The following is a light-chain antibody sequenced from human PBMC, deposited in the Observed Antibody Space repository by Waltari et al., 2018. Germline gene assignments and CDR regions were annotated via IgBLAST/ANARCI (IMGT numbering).Light chain of an antibody. CDR1: SSDVGAYNY. J-gene: IGLJ2*01. Sequence: QSALTQPPSASGSPGQSVTISCTGTSSDVGAYNYVSWYQPHPDKAPQLMIFEVSQRPSGVPDRFSGSKSGNTASLTVSGLQAEDEADYYCFSYAGSNNLVFGGGTKLTVL. V-gene: IGLV2-8*01. CDR2: EVS. CDR3: FSYAGSNNLV.